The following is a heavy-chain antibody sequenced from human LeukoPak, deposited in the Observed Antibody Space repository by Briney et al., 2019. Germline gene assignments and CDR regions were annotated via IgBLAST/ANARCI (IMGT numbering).Heavy chain of an antibody. CDR3: ARDLDAVTTPNWFDP. CDR1: GFTFSSYS. J-gene: IGHJ5*02. CDR2: ISSSSSTI. Sequence: PGGSLRLSCAASGFTFSSYSMNWVRQAPGKGLEWVSYISSSSSTIYYADSVKGRFTISRDNAKNSLYLQVNSLRAEDTAVYYCARDLDAVTTPNWFDPWGQGTLVTVSS. V-gene: IGHV3-48*01. D-gene: IGHD4-17*01.